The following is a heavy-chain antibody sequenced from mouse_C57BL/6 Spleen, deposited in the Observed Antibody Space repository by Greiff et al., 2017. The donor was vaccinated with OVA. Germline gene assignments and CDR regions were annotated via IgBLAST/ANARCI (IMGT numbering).Heavy chain of an antibody. CDR3: TRSWYDYDEYFDV. D-gene: IGHD2-4*01. Sequence: VQLQQSGAELVRPGASVTLSCKASGYTFTDYEMHWVKQTPVHGLEWIGAIDPETGGTAYNQKFKGKAILTADKSSSTAYMELRSLTSEDSAVYYCTRSWYDYDEYFDVWGTGTTVTVSS. CDR1: GYTFTDYE. V-gene: IGHV1-15*01. CDR2: IDPETGGT. J-gene: IGHJ1*03.